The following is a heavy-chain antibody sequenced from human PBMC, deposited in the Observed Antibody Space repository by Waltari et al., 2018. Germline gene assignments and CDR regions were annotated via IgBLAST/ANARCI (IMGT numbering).Heavy chain of an antibody. D-gene: IGHD2-15*01. V-gene: IGHV4-34*01. CDR1: GGSFSGYY. CDR2: INHSGST. Sequence: QVQLQQWGAGLLKPSETLSLTCAVYGGSFSGYYWSWIRQPPGKGLEWIGDINHSGSTTDNPSVKGRVTISLDTSKNRFSRKLSSVTAADTAVYYCARRRALYAGGLYFDYWGQGTLVTVSS. CDR3: ARRRALYAGGLYFDY. J-gene: IGHJ4*02.